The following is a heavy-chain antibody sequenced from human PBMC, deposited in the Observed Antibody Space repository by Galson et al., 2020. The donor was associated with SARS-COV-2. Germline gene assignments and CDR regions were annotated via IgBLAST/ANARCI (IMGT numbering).Heavy chain of an antibody. CDR2: ISGSGGST. CDR1: GFPFSSYA. V-gene: IGHV3-23*01. Sequence: GESLKISCAASGFPFSSYAMSRVRQTPGKGLEWVSAISGSGGSTYYADSVKGRSTISRDNSENTLYLQMSSLRAEDTAVYYCAKDPHHFDSSGYYFSEYFQHWGQGTLVTVSS. CDR3: AKDPHHFDSSGYYFSEYFQH. D-gene: IGHD3-22*01. J-gene: IGHJ1*01.